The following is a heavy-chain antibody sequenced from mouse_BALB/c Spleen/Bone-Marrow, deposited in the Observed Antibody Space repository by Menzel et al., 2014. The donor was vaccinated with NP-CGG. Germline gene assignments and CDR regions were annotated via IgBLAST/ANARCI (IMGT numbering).Heavy chain of an antibody. J-gene: IGHJ1*01. CDR3: ESRGEYFDV. CDR1: GYSFTGYY. CDR2: IYPYYGVS. V-gene: IGHV1-31*01. Sequence: EVQLQQSGPELVKPGASVKISCKASGYSFTGYYMHWVKQSHGSSLDWIGYIYPYYGVSSYNQKFKGKATLTVDKSSSTAYMELRSLTSDDSAVYYCESRGEYFDVWGAGTTVTVSS.